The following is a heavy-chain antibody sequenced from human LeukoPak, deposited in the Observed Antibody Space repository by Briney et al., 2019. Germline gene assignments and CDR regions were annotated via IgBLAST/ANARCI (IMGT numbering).Heavy chain of an antibody. CDR2: INHSGST. CDR1: GGSFSGYY. D-gene: IGHD3-10*01. Sequence: SEALSLTCAVYGGSFSGYYWSWIRQPPGKGLEWIGEINHSGSTNYNPSLKSRVTISVDTSKNQFSLKLSSVTAADTAVYYCARGANYYYGSGSYYAYWGQGTLVTVSS. J-gene: IGHJ4*02. CDR3: ARGANYYYGSGSYYAY. V-gene: IGHV4-34*01.